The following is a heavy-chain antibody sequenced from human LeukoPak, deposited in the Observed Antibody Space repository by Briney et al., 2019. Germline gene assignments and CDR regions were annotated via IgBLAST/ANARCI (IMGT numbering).Heavy chain of an antibody. CDR3: ARVAVTGTFRFDS. CDR2: INNDGSIT. V-gene: IGHV3-74*01. CDR1: GFTFRNYY. J-gene: IGHJ4*02. D-gene: IGHD6-19*01. Sequence: PGGSLRLSCAASGFTFRNYYMHWVRQVPGKGLMWVSRINNDGSITRYADSVKGRFTISRDNAKNTLYLQMSSLRAEDTAVYYCARVAVTGTFRFDSWGQGTLVSVSS.